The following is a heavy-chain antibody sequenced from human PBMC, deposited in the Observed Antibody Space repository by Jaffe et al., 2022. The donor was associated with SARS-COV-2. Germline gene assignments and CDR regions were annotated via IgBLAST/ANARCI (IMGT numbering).Heavy chain of an antibody. Sequence: QVQLVESGGGVVQPGRSLRLSCAASGFTFSSYGMHWVRQAPGKGLEWVAVISYDGSNKYYADSVKGRFTISRDNSKNTLYLQMNSLRAEDTAVYYCAKELYYYDSSGYNPDAFDIWGQGTMVTVSS. CDR3: AKELYYYDSSGYNPDAFDI. V-gene: IGHV3-30*18. D-gene: IGHD3-22*01. CDR2: ISYDGSNK. CDR1: GFTFSSYG. J-gene: IGHJ3*02.